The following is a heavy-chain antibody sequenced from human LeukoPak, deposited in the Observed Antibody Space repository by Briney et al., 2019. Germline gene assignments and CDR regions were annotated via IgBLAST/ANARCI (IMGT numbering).Heavy chain of an antibody. CDR2: IYYSGST. Sequence: SETLSLTCTVSGGSISSYYWSWIRQPPGKGLEWIGYIYYSGSTNYNPSLKSQVTISVDTSKNQFSLKLSSVTAADTAVYYCAREGATGYFDYWGQGTLVTVSS. V-gene: IGHV4-59*01. J-gene: IGHJ4*02. CDR3: AREGATGYFDY. D-gene: IGHD1-26*01. CDR1: GGSISSYY.